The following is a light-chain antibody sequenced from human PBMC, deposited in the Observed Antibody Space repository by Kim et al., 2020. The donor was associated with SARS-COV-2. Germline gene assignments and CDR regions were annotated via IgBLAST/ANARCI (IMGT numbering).Light chain of an antibody. CDR2: GNS. J-gene: IGLJ1*01. CDR1: SSNIGAGYD. Sequence: QSVLTQPPSVSGAPGQRVTISCTGSSSNIGAGYDVHWYQQLPGTAPKLLIYGNSNRPSGVPDRFSGSKSGTSASLAITGLQAEDEADYYCQSYDSSLSGLYVCGTGTKVTVL. V-gene: IGLV1-40*01. CDR3: QSYDSSLSGLYV.